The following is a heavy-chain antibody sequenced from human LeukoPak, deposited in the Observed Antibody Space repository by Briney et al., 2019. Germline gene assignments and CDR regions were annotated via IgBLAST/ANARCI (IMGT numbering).Heavy chain of an antibody. CDR3: ARVDCSSTSCYLRQEGWFDP. CDR1: GGSISSYY. V-gene: IGHV4-59*08. D-gene: IGHD2-2*01. CDR2: IYHSGST. J-gene: IGHJ5*02. Sequence: PSETLSLTCSVSGGSISSYYWSWIRQPPGKGLEWIGDIYHSGSTYYNPSLKSRVTISVDTSRNQFSLKLSSVTAADTAVYYCARVDCSSTSCYLRQEGWFDPWGQGTLVTVSS.